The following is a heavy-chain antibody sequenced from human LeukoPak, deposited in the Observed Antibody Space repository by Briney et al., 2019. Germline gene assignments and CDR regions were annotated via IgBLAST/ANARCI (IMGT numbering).Heavy chain of an antibody. CDR3: ARLVYYDFWSGITKYYYYYMDV. Sequence: PSETLSLTCTVSGDSISTYYWSWIRQPAGKGLEWTGRIYGDGSTNYNPSLKSRVTMSIDTSKNQVSLKLSSATAADTAVYYCARLVYYDFWSGITKYYYYYMDVWGKGTTVTVSS. V-gene: IGHV4-4*07. J-gene: IGHJ6*03. D-gene: IGHD3-3*01. CDR1: GDSISTYY. CDR2: IYGDGST.